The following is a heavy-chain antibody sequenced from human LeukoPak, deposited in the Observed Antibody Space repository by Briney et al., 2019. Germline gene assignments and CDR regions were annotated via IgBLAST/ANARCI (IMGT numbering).Heavy chain of an antibody. J-gene: IGHJ4*02. D-gene: IGHD3-10*01. CDR3: ANSNYYGSGISDY. V-gene: IGHV1-2*06. Sequence: ASVKVSCKASGYTFTDYYVHWVRQAPGQGLDWMGLINPKSGGTNYAQKFQGRVTMTRDTSISTAYMELSRLRSDDTAMYYCANSNYYGSGISDYWGQGTLVTVSS. CDR2: INPKSGGT. CDR1: GYTFTDYY.